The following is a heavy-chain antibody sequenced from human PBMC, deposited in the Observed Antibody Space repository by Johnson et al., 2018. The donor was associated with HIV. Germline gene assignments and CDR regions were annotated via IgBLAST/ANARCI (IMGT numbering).Heavy chain of an antibody. CDR1: GFTVSSNY. CDR2: IYSGGSI. CDR3: TTECRSTSCTHAFDI. Sequence: EVQLVESGGGLVQPGGSLRLSCAASGFTVSSNYMSWVRQAPGKGLEWVSVIYSGGSIYYADSVKGRFTISRDYSKNTLYLQMNSLRAEDTAVYYCTTECRSTSCTHAFDIWGQGTRVT. D-gene: IGHD2-2*01. J-gene: IGHJ3*02. V-gene: IGHV3-66*02.